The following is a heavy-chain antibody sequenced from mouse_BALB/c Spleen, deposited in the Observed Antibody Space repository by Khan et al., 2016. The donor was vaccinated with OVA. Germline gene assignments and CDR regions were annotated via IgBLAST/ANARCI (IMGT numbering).Heavy chain of an antibody. CDR1: GFSLTSYG. Sequence: QVQLKQSGPGLVAPSQSLSITCTVSGFSLTSYGVSWVRQPPGKGLEWLGVICGDGNTNFHSALRSRLSISKDNSKSQVFLKLNSLQTDDTATYYCAKGRGDYAVDYWGQGTSVTVSS. CDR3: AKGRGDYAVDY. CDR2: ICGDGNT. J-gene: IGHJ4*01. V-gene: IGHV2-3*01.